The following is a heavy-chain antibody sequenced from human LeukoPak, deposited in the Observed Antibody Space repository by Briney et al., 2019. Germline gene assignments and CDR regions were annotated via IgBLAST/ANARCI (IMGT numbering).Heavy chain of an antibody. D-gene: IGHD3-22*01. Sequence: GASVKVSCKASGGTFSSYAISWVRQAPGQGPEWMGGIIPIFGTANYAQKFQGRVTITADESTSTAYMELSSLRSEDTAVFYCAGSLKFITMIPHYWGQGTLVTVSS. V-gene: IGHV1-69*13. J-gene: IGHJ4*02. CDR2: IIPIFGTA. CDR3: AGSLKFITMIPHY. CDR1: GGTFSSYA.